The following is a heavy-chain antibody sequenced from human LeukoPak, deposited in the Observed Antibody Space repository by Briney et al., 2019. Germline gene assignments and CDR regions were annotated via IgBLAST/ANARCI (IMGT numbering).Heavy chain of an antibody. Sequence: SETLSLTCAVSGGSFSGYYWSWIRQPPGKGLEWIGEINHSGSTNYNPSLKSRVTIAVDTSKNQFSLKLSSVTAADTAVYYCARTALRGYSSSWLKFDYWGQGTLVTVSS. D-gene: IGHD6-13*01. CDR1: GGSFSGYY. CDR3: ARTALRGYSSSWLKFDY. J-gene: IGHJ4*02. CDR2: INHSGST. V-gene: IGHV4-34*01.